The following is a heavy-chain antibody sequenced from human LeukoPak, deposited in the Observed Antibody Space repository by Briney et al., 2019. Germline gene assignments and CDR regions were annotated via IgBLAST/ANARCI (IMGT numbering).Heavy chain of an antibody. J-gene: IGHJ4*02. CDR2: IYYSGST. CDR3: ARGDYGDYVDY. CDR1: GASVTSYY. V-gene: IGHV4-59*02. D-gene: IGHD4-17*01. Sequence: SETLSLTCAVSGASVTSYYWRWIRQPPGKGLEWIGYIYYSGSTNYNPSLKSRVTISVDTSKNQFSLKLSSVTAADTAVYYCARGDYGDYVDYWGQGTLVTVSS.